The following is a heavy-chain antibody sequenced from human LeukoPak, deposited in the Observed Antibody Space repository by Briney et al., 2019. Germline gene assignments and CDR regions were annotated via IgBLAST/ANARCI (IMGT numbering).Heavy chain of an antibody. CDR2: INRDGTGT. D-gene: IGHD3-3*01. Sequence: GGSLRLSCAPSGFIFSDYWFHWVCQTPGQGLVWVAAINRDGTGTSHADSVKGRFTISRDNSKNTLYLQMNSLRAEDTAVYYCAKDPTITIFGVEQLADWGQGTLVTVSS. CDR1: GFIFSDYW. V-gene: IGHV3-74*01. J-gene: IGHJ4*02. CDR3: AKDPTITIFGVEQLAD.